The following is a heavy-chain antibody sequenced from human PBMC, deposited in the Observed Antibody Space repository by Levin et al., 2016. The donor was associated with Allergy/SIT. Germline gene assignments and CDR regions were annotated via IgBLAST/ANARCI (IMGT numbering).Heavy chain of an antibody. V-gene: IGHV1-69*01. Sequence: WVRQAPGQGLEWMGGIIPIFGTANYAQKFQGRVTITADESTSTAYMELSSLRSEDTAVYYCASCIAALRFVYYFDYWGQGTLVTVSS. D-gene: IGHD6-6*01. CDR3: ASCIAALRFVYYFDY. CDR2: IIPIFGTA. J-gene: IGHJ4*02.